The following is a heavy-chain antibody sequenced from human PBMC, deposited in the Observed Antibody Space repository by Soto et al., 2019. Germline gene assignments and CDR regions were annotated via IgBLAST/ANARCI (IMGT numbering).Heavy chain of an antibody. V-gene: IGHV4-34*01. J-gene: IGHJ6*02. D-gene: IGHD2-15*01. CDR2: INHSGST. CDR3: ARATRYCSGGSCYLPPHFYYGMDG. CDR1: GGSFSGYY. Sequence: LSLTCAVYGGSFSGYYWSLIRQPPGKGLEWIGEINHSGSTNYNPSLKSRVTISVDTSKNQFSLKLSSVTAADTAVYYCARATRYCSGGSCYLPPHFYYGMDGWGQGTTVTVPS.